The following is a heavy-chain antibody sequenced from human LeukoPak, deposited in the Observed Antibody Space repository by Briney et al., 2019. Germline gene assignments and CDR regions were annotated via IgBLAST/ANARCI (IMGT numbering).Heavy chain of an antibody. CDR2: ISSSSSTI. CDR1: GFTFSSYS. J-gene: IGHJ4*02. D-gene: IGHD2-2*01. CDR3: ARDASTRCYLCEVDY. Sequence: PGGSLRLSCAASGFTFSSYSMNWVRQAPGKGLEWVSYISSSSSTIYYADSVKGRFTISRDNAKNSLYLQMSSLRAEDTAVYYCARDASTRCYLCEVDYWGQGTLVTVSS. V-gene: IGHV3-48*04.